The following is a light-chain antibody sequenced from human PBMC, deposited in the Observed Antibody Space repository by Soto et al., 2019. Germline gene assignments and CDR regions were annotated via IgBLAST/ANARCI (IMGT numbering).Light chain of an antibody. CDR1: NSVSSY. V-gene: IGKV3-11*01. CDR2: DAS. J-gene: IGKJ3*01. Sequence: EIVLTQSPATLSLSPGERSTLSCRASNSVSSYLAWYQQKPGQAPRLLIYDASNRATGIPARFSGSGSGTDFTLTISSLEPEDLAVYYCQQRSNWPPFTFGPGTKVDIK. CDR3: QQRSNWPPFT.